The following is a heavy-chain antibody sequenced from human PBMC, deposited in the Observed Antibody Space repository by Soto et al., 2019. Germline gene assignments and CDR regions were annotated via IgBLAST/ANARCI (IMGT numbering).Heavy chain of an antibody. D-gene: IGHD6-6*01. CDR3: AGASSKSWFDP. V-gene: IGHV4-31*03. CDR1: NGSISSSGYY. J-gene: IGHJ5*02. CDR2: IYYSGST. Sequence: QVQLQESGPGLAKPSQTLSLTCNVSNGSISSSGYYWSWIRQHPGQGLEWIGYIYYSGSTYYNPSLKSRVTISLDTSKNQFSLKLGSVTAADTAMYYSAGASSKSWFDPWGQGTLVTVSS.